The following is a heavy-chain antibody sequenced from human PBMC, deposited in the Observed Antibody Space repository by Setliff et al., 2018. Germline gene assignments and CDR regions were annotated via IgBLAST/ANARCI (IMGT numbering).Heavy chain of an antibody. CDR1: GGSISSGSYY. V-gene: IGHV4-61*09. Sequence: LSLTCTVSGGSISSGSYYWSWIRQPAGKGLEWIGHIYSSGSTNYSPSLKSRVTISVDRSKNQFSLKLSSVIAADTAVYYCARDLYSSSSGGFYYYYYYMDVWGKGTTVTVS. J-gene: IGHJ6*03. CDR3: ARDLYSSSSGGFYYYYYYMDV. CDR2: IYSSGST. D-gene: IGHD6-6*01.